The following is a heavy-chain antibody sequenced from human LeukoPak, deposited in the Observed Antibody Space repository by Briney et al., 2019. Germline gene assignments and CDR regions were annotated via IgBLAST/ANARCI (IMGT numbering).Heavy chain of an antibody. J-gene: IGHJ6*02. CDR2: IWYDGSNK. CDR1: GFTFSSYG. CDR3: ARDLTYYDILTGYYNYYYGMDV. Sequence: GGSLRLSCAASGFTFSSYGMHWVRQAPGKGLEWVAVIWYDGSNKYYADSVKGRFTISRDNSKNTLYLQMNSLRAEDTAVYYCARDLTYYDILTGYYNYYYGMDVWGQGTTVTVSS. V-gene: IGHV3-33*01. D-gene: IGHD3-9*01.